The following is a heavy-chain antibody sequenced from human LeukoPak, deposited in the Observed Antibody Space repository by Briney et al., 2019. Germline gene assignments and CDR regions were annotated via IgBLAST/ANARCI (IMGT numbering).Heavy chain of an antibody. CDR2: IIPIFGTA. CDR3: ARDLAYYYDSSGYYSGWFDP. J-gene: IGHJ5*02. V-gene: IGHV1-69*13. CDR1: GYTFSSYF. Sequence: ASVKVSCKASGYTFSSYFIQWVRQAPGQGLEWMGGIIPIFGTANYAQKFQGRVTITADESTSTAYMELSSLRSEDTAVYYCARDLAYYYDSSGYYSGWFDPWGQGTLITVSS. D-gene: IGHD3-22*01.